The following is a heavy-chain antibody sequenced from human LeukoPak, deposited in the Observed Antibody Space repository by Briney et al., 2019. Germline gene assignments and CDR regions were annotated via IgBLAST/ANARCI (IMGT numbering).Heavy chain of an antibody. CDR3: ARVELGAFDI. CDR2: IYHSGST. D-gene: IGHD3-10*01. Sequence: PSQTLSLTCTVSGGSISSGGYYWSWIRQPPGKGLEWIGYIYHSGSTYYNPSLKSRVTISVDRSKNQFSLKLSFVTAADTAVYYCARVELGAFDIWGQGTMVTVSS. J-gene: IGHJ3*02. CDR1: GGSISSGGYY. V-gene: IGHV4-30-2*01.